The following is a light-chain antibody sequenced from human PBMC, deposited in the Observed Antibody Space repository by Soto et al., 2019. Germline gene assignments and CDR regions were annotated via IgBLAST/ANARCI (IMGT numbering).Light chain of an antibody. Sequence: EIVLTQSPGALSLSPGERATLSCRASQSINNAYLAWYQQKPGQAPRLLISGTSSRATGIPARFSGSGSGRDFTLSISILDPEVFEMYDCQQYGSSPPITFGQGTRLEIK. CDR3: QQYGSSPPIT. CDR1: QSINNAY. V-gene: IGKV3-20*01. J-gene: IGKJ5*01. CDR2: GTS.